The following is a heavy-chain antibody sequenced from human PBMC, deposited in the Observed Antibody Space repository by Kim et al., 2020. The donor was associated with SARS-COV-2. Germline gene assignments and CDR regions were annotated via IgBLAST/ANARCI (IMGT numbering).Heavy chain of an antibody. CDR3: AREEITTRRPGYYYHYYGMDV. CDR1: GYTFSNYY. CDR2: FNPSVGRT. J-gene: IGHJ6*02. V-gene: IGHV1-46*01. Sequence: ASVKVSCKASGYTFSNYYMHWVRQAPGQGLEWMGVFNPSVGRTTYAQRFQGRVSMARDTSTMSVYMELSNLRSEDTAVYYCAREEITTRRPGYYYHYYGMDVWGQGTTVTVSS. D-gene: IGHD1-1*01.